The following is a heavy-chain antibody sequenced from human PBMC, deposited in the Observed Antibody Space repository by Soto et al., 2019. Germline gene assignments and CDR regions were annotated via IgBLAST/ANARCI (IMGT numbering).Heavy chain of an antibody. CDR1: GITFSSYW. D-gene: IGHD3-9*01. J-gene: IGHJ4*02. CDR3: ARAHYDILTGYYRRDRLKYYFDY. CDR2: IKQDGSEK. V-gene: IGHV3-7*01. Sequence: GGSLRLSCATSGITFSSYWMSWVRQAPGKGLEWVANIKQDGSEKYYVDSVKGRFTISRDNAKNSLYLQMNSLRAEDTAVYYCARAHYDILTGYYRRDRLKYYFDYWGQGTLVTVSS.